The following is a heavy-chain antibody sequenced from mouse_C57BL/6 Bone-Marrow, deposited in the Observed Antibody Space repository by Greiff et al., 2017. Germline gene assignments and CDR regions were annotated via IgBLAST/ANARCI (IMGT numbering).Heavy chain of an antibody. D-gene: IGHD6-2*01. J-gene: IGHJ4*01. CDR2: ISSGGDYI. V-gene: IGHV5-9-1*02. CDR3: TRDLFYAMDY. Sequence: EVKVVESGEGLVKPGGSLKLSCAASGFTFSSYAMSLVRQTPEQRLEWVAYISSGGDYIYYADPVKGRFTISRDNARNTLYLQMSSLKSEDTAMYYCTRDLFYAMDYWGQGTSVTVSS. CDR1: GFTFSSYA.